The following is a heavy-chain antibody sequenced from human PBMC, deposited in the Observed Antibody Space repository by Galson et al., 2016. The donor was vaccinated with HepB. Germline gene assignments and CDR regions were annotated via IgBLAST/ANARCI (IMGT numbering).Heavy chain of an antibody. V-gene: IGHV3-9*01. J-gene: IGHJ6*02. CDR1: GFTFDDYA. D-gene: IGHD3-10*01. Sequence: SLRLSCAASGFTFDDYAMHWVRQAPGKGLEWVSAISWNSGSIGYADFVKGRFTISRDNAKSSLYLQMNSMRAEDTALYYCAEDLAQGSGGYRGRGEGYYYGMDVWGQGTTVTVSS. CDR2: ISWNSGSI. CDR3: AEDLAQGSGGYRGRGEGYYYGMDV.